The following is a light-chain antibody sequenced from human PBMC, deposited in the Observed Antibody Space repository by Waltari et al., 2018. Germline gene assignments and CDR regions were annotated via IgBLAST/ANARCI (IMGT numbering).Light chain of an antibody. Sequence: QPALTQPASVSGSPGQSVNISCTGTNNDVGVYDYVSWYQQHPGKVPKLLIFEVGRRPSGVSRRCSGSKSGNTASLTISALQAEDEATYYCASDSSTNTSLFGGGTSLTVL. J-gene: IGLJ2*01. CDR3: ASDSSTNTSL. CDR2: EVG. V-gene: IGLV2-14*01. CDR1: NNDVGVYDY.